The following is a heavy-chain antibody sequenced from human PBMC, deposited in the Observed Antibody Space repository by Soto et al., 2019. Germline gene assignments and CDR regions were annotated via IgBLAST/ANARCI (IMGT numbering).Heavy chain of an antibody. CDR2: INHSGST. Sequence: PSETLSLTCAVYGGSFSGYYWSWIRQPPGKGLEWIGEINHSGSTNYNPSLKSRVTISVDTSKNQFSLKLSSVTAADTAVYYCARAGPQGYFDYWGQGTLVTVSS. V-gene: IGHV4-34*01. CDR3: ARAGPQGYFDY. J-gene: IGHJ4*02. CDR1: GGSFSGYY.